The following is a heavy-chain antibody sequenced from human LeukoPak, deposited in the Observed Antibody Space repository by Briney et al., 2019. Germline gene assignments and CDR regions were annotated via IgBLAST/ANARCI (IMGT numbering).Heavy chain of an antibody. CDR1: GGSISRDY. D-gene: IGHD3-16*01. CDR3: ARVGRGDYVWGSYSFDY. J-gene: IGHJ4*02. Sequence: SETLSLTCTVSGGSISRDYWTWIRQPPGKGLEWIGYIYYSENTNYNPSLKSRVTISVDTSKNQFSLKLSSVTAADTAVYYCARVGRGDYVWGSYSFDYWGQGTLVTVSS. V-gene: IGHV4-59*01. CDR2: IYYSENT.